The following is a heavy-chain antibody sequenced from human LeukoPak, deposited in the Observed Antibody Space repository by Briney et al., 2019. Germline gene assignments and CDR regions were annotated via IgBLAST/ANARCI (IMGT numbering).Heavy chain of an antibody. CDR1: GYTFTSYY. D-gene: IGHD3-22*01. CDR2: INPNSGGT. J-gene: IGHJ2*01. CDR3: AINPDSSGGGSDWYFDL. V-gene: IGHV1-2*02. Sequence: ASVKVSCKASGYTFTSYYMHWARQAPGQGLEWMGWINPNSGGTNYAQNFQGRVTMTRDTSINTAYMELSRLRSDDTAVYYCAINPDSSGGGSDWYFDLWGRGTLVTVSS.